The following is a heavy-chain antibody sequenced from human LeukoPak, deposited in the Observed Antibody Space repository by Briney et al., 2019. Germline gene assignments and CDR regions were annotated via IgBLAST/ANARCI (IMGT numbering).Heavy chain of an antibody. Sequence: SETLSLTCAVSGGSISSYYWSWIRQPPGKGLEWIANIYHTGSTNYNPSLSSRVTISIDTAKNQFSLKLTSVTAADTAVYYCARRGRNSSGWQDYLWGQGTLVTVSS. CDR2: IYHTGST. J-gene: IGHJ4*02. V-gene: IGHV4-59*01. D-gene: IGHD6-25*01. CDR3: ARRGRNSSGWQDYL. CDR1: GGSISSYY.